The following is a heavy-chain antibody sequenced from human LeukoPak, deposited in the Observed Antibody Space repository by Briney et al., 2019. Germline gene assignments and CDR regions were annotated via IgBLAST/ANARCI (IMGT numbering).Heavy chain of an antibody. J-gene: IGHJ3*02. CDR2: IYTSGST. CDR3: ARSDGYGLVGI. Sequence: SETLSLTCTVSGGSISSSSYYWGWIRQPPGKGLEWIGRIYTSGSTNYNPSLKSRVTISVDTSKNHVSLNLSSVTAADTAVYYCARSDGYGLVGIWGQGTMVTVSS. D-gene: IGHD3-10*01. CDR1: GGSISSSSYY. V-gene: IGHV4-39*07.